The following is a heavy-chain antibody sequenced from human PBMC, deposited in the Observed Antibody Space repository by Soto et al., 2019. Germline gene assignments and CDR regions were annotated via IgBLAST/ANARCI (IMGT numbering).Heavy chain of an antibody. J-gene: IGHJ4*02. Sequence: EVQLLESGGGLVQPGGSLRLSCAASGFTFNTFEMSWVRQAPGRGLEWVSFISDDGSRTYYADAVKGRFTSSIDNSKYTLYLQMNSRTVDGTAVYVCMKRGGLDFWGQGALVSVAS. CDR1: GFTFNTFE. V-gene: IGHV3-23*01. CDR3: MKRGGLDF. CDR2: ISDDGSRT. D-gene: IGHD3-16*01.